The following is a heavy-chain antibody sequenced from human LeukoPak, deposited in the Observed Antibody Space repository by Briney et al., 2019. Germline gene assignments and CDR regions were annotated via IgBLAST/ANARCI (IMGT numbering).Heavy chain of an antibody. CDR2: IYSGGST. J-gene: IGHJ3*02. CDR3: ARGGGYLSAFDI. Sequence: AGGSLRLSCAASGFTVSSNYMSWVRQAPGRGLEWVSIIYSGGSTFYADSVKGRFTISRDNSKNTLYLQMNSLRAEDTAVYYCARGGGYLSAFDIWGQGTMVTVSS. CDR1: GFTVSSNY. D-gene: IGHD3-16*01. V-gene: IGHV3-53*01.